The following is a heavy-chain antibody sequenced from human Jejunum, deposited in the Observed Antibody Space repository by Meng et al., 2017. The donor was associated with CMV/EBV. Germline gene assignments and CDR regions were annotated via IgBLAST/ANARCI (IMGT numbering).Heavy chain of an antibody. CDR3: ARLYARKSLGFFYGMDV. V-gene: IGHV4-61*07. J-gene: IGHJ6*02. CDR1: VSSGSCY. Sequence: VSSGSCYWGWIRQPPGKGLEWIGHVDDTGSTYSNSSLRSRLSMSVDTSKNQFSLRLSSVTAADTAVYYCARLYARKSLGFFYGMDVWGQGTTVTVSS. D-gene: IGHD5/OR15-5a*01. CDR2: VDDTGST.